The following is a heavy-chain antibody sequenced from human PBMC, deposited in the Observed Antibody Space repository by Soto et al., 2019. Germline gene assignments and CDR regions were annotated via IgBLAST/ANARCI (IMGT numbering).Heavy chain of an antibody. CDR1: GGSITSSSYY. D-gene: IGHD2-2*02. V-gene: IGHV4-39*01. CDR2: IYYTGTT. J-gene: IGHJ5*02. Sequence: PSETLSLTCNVSGGSITSSSYYWGWIRQPPGKGLEWIGDIYYTGTTHYTPSLKSRITISEDTTKNQFPLKLRSVTAADTSVYYSARLKGHYLINTYNWVEPWGQRIQVNVS. CDR3: ARLKGHYLINTYNWVEP.